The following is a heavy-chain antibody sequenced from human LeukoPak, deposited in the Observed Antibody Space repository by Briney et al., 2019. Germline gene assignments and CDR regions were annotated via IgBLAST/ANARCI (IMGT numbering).Heavy chain of an antibody. D-gene: IGHD2-15*01. J-gene: IGHJ4*02. CDR2: ISGSGGST. CDR1: GFTFRSYA. Sequence: GGSLRLSCAASGFTFRSYAMSWVRQAPGKGLEWVSAISGSGGSTYYADSVKGRFTISRDNSKNTLYLQMNSLRAEDTALYYCAKDGKSCSGGSCYSFGHDYWGQGTLVTVSS. V-gene: IGHV3-23*01. CDR3: AKDGKSCSGGSCYSFGHDY.